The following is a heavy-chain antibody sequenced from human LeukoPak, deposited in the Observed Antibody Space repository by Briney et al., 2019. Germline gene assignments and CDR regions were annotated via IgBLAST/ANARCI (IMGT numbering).Heavy chain of an antibody. CDR2: ISSSGSSI. J-gene: IGHJ4*02. V-gene: IGHV3-48*03. D-gene: IGHD5-12*01. Sequence: PGGSLRLSCVASGFTFSSYEMNWVRQAPGKGLEWVSYISSSGSSIYYADSVKGRFSISRDNAKNSLYLQMNSLGAEDTAVYYCAREAKWLRLVDYWGQGTLVTVSS. CDR3: AREAKWLRLVDY. CDR1: GFTFSSYE.